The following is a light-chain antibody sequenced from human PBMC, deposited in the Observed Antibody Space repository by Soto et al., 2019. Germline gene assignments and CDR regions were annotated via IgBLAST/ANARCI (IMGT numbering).Light chain of an antibody. CDR3: QQRYFRPEIT. CDR1: QSVGNI. Sequence: EIVLTQSPATLSLSPGERATLSCRASQSVGNILGWYQQKPGQAPRLLIFDATNRATGTTRRFSGSGSGTDFTLTISSLEPEDFAIDYWQQRYFRPEITFGGGTNVEI. CDR2: DAT. V-gene: IGKV3-11*01. J-gene: IGKJ4*01.